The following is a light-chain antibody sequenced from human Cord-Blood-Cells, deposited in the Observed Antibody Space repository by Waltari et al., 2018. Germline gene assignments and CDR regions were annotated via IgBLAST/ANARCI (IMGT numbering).Light chain of an antibody. J-gene: IGLJ3*02. Sequence: SYELTQPPPVSVSPGQTASITCSGDNLGDKYACWYQQKPGQSPVLVIYQDSKRPSGIPERFSGSNSGNTATLTISGTQAMDEADYYCQAWDSSNWVFGGGTKLTVL. CDR3: QAWDSSNWV. V-gene: IGLV3-1*01. CDR1: NLGDKY. CDR2: QDS.